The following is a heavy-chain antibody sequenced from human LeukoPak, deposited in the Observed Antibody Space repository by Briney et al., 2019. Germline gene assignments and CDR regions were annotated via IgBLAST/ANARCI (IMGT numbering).Heavy chain of an antibody. CDR1: GYTFTSYA. Sequence: GASVKVSCKASGYTFTSYAISWVRQAPGQGLEWMGGIIPIFGTANYAQKSQGRVTITADKSTSTAYMELSSLRSEDTAVYYCARAPMEQQLVLGYMDVWGKGTTVTVSS. V-gene: IGHV1-69*06. D-gene: IGHD6-13*01. CDR3: ARAPMEQQLVLGYMDV. CDR2: IIPIFGTA. J-gene: IGHJ6*03.